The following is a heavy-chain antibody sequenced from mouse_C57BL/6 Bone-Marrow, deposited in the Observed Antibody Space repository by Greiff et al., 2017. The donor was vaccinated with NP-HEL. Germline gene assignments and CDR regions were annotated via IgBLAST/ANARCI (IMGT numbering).Heavy chain of an antibody. CDR1: GYSITSGYY. V-gene: IGHV3-6*01. D-gene: IGHD2-12*01. CDR2: ISYDGSN. Sequence: EVKLQESGPGLVKPSQSLSLTCSVTGYSITSGYYWNWIRQFPGNKLEWMGYISYDGSNNYNPSLKNRISITRDTSKNQFFLKLNSVTTEDTATYYCAREENTYYTRYFDYWGQGTTLTVSS. J-gene: IGHJ2*01. CDR3: AREENTYYTRYFDY.